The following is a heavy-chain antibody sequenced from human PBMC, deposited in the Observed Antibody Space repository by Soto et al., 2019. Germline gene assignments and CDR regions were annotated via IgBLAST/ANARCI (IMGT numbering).Heavy chain of an antibody. CDR1: GYTFTYYP. CDR2: INIGNGNT. CDR3: AREPLCGGRCYDNYFDP. V-gene: IGHV1-3*04. J-gene: IGHJ5*02. D-gene: IGHD2-15*01. Sequence: VKVSCKASGYTFTYYPIHWVRQAPGQRLEWMGWINIGNGNTASSQKFQDRVTITRETSASTAYMELTSLRSEDTAVYYCAREPLCGGRCYDNYFDPWGQGTLVTVS.